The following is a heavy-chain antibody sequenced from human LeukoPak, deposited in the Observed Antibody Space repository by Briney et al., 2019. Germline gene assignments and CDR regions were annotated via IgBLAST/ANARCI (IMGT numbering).Heavy chain of an antibody. CDR1: GFTFSSYA. J-gene: IGHJ4*02. V-gene: IGHV3-64D*06. D-gene: IGHD6-13*01. CDR2: ISSNGGST. Sequence: PGRSLRLSCAASGFTFSSYAMHWVRQAPGKGLEYVSAISSNGGSTYYADSVKGRFTISRDNSKNTLYLQMGSLRAEDTAVYYCVKTMGFDSSRLLDYWGQGTLVTVSS. CDR3: VKTMGFDSSRLLDY.